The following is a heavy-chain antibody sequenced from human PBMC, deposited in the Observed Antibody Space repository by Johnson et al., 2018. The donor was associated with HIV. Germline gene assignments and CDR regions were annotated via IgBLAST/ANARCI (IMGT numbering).Heavy chain of an antibody. CDR1: GFTFSSYG. V-gene: IGHV3-30*02. CDR2: IRYDGSNK. J-gene: IGHJ3*02. D-gene: IGHD6-19*01. CDR3: AKDLFLNCSGWYRENAFDI. Sequence: QVQLVESGGGVVQPGGSLRLSCAASGFTFSSYGMHWVRQAPGKGLEWVAFIRYDGSNKYYADSVKGRFTISRDNSKNTLYLQMNSLRAEDTAVYYCAKDLFLNCSGWYRENAFDIWGQGTMVTVSS.